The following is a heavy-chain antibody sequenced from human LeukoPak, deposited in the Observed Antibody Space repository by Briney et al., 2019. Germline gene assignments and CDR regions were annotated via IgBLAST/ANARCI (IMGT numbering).Heavy chain of an antibody. CDR1: GFTFRRYW. Sequence: GGSVRLSCAASGFTFRRYWMSWLRQAPGKGPEGVANIRQDGSEKYYMDSVKGRFTISRDNAKKSIYLQMNSLTADDTAMYYCARDFSAQVPVTIHDNWFDPWGQGTLVIVSS. J-gene: IGHJ5*02. CDR2: IRQDGSEK. D-gene: IGHD2-2*01. V-gene: IGHV3-7*01. CDR3: ARDFSAQVPVTIHDNWFDP.